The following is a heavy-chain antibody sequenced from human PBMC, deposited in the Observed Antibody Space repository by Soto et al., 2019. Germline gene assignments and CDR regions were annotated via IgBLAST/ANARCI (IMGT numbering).Heavy chain of an antibody. Sequence: PGGSLRLSCVVSGFTFSNYEMSWVRQAPGKGLEWVSNIKKDGSEKSYADSVKGRFTISRDNANNMVYLQMNSLRVEDTAVYYCVRGGLSGGFSNYGSWGQGALVTVSS. CDR1: GFTFSNYE. D-gene: IGHD1-26*01. J-gene: IGHJ5*02. CDR3: VRGGLSGGFSNYGS. CDR2: IKKDGSEK. V-gene: IGHV3-7*01.